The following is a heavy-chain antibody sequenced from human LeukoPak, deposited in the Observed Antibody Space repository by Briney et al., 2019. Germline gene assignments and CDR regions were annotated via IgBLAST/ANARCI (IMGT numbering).Heavy chain of an antibody. Sequence: GGSLRLSCAASGFTFSSYWMSWVRQAPGKGLEWVANIKQDGSEKYYVDSVKGRFTISRDNARNSLYLQMNSLRAEDTAVYYCARDLVYYDSSGYPSSNWFDPWGQGTLVTVSS. J-gene: IGHJ5*02. V-gene: IGHV3-7*01. CDR3: ARDLVYYDSSGYPSSNWFDP. CDR2: IKQDGSEK. D-gene: IGHD3-22*01. CDR1: GFTFSSYW.